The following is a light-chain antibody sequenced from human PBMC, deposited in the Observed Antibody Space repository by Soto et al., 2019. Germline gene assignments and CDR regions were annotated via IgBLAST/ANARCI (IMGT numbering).Light chain of an antibody. CDR1: QSVSSSY. V-gene: IGKV3-20*01. J-gene: IGKJ3*01. Sequence: EIVLTQSPGTLSLSPGEGATLSCRASQSVSSSYLAWYQQKPGQAPRLLIYGTSTRAAGIPDRLSGSGSGTYFTLNISRLEPEDFAVYYCQQYAPSLLGFTFGRGTKVDFK. CDR2: GTS. CDR3: QQYAPSLLGFT.